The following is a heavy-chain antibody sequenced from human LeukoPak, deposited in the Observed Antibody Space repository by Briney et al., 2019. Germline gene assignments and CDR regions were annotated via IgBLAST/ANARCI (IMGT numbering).Heavy chain of an antibody. V-gene: IGHV3-23*01. CDR3: AKRLIAAAGTRFDP. J-gene: IGHJ5*02. CDR1: GFTFSSYA. CDR2: ITGSGGST. Sequence: GRSLRLSCAASGFTFSSYAMSWVRQAPGKGLEWVSTITGSGGSTYYADSVKGRFTISRDNSKNTLYLQMNSLRAEDTAVYYCAKRLIAAAGTRFDPWGQGTLVTVSS. D-gene: IGHD6-13*01.